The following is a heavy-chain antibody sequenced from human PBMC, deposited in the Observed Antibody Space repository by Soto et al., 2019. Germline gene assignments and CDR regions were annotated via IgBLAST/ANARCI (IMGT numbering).Heavy chain of an antibody. Sequence: PSETLSLTCTVSGASINNTSYYWGWIRQSPGKGLEWIGNIYYSGKTYYSPSLKSRVSISVDASRNQFSLSLSSVTAADTAVYYCGGPWAIGLTPPGTWGQGVLVTVSS. CDR3: GGPWAIGLTPPGT. CDR1: GASINNTSYY. CDR2: IYYSGKT. D-gene: IGHD2-2*02. J-gene: IGHJ5*01. V-gene: IGHV4-39*01.